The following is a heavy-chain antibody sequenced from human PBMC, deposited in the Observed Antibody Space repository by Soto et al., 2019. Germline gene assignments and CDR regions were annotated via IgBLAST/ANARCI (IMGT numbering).Heavy chain of an antibody. CDR1: GFTFSSYA. CDR2: ISGSGGRT. D-gene: IGHD3-3*01. V-gene: IGHV3-23*01. Sequence: EVQLLESGGGLVQPGGSLRLSCAASGFTFSSYAMSWVRQAPGKGLEWVSAISGSGGRTYYADSVKGRFTISRDNSKNTLYLQMNSLRAEDTAVYYCAKDADYDFWSGYPNNWFDPWGQGTLVTVSS. CDR3: AKDADYDFWSGYPNNWFDP. J-gene: IGHJ5*02.